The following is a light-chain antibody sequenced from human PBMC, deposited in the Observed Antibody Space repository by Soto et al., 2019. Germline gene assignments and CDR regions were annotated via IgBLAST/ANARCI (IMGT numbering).Light chain of an antibody. CDR2: DAS. J-gene: IGKJ5*01. V-gene: IGKV3-15*01. Sequence: EIVLTQSPGTLSLSPGERATLSCRASQSVSSNIALYQQKPGQAPRLLIYDASTRATGIPDRFSGGGSGTEFTLTISSLHSEDFAFYYCQQYNNWPPITFGQGTRLEIK. CDR3: QQYNNWPPIT. CDR1: QSVSSN.